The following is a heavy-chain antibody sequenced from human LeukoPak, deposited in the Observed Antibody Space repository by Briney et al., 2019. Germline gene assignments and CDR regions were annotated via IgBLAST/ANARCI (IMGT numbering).Heavy chain of an antibody. CDR3: AKDAGFWGLQHYFDY. CDR1: GFTFSSYA. CDR2: IRSSGGST. D-gene: IGHD3-16*01. V-gene: IGHV3-23*01. J-gene: IGHJ4*02. Sequence: GGSLRLSCAASGFTFSSYAINWVRQAPGKGLEWVSGIRSSGGSTYYADSVKGRFTISRDNSRSTLYLQMNSLRAEDTAVYYCAKDAGFWGLQHYFDYWGQGTLVTVSS.